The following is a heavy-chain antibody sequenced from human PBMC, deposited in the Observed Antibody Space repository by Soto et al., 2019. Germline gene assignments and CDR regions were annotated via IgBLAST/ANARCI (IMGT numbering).Heavy chain of an antibody. D-gene: IGHD2-2*01. CDR3: AREYCSRTSCLYDY. Sequence: EVQLVESGGGLVQPGGSLRLSCAASGFTFSSYSMNWVRQAPGKGLEWVSYISTSSSTIYYADSVKGRFTISRDNAKNSLYLQMNSLRAEDTAVYYCAREYCSRTSCLYDYWGQGTLVTVSP. J-gene: IGHJ4*02. V-gene: IGHV3-48*01. CDR1: GFTFSSYS. CDR2: ISTSSSTI.